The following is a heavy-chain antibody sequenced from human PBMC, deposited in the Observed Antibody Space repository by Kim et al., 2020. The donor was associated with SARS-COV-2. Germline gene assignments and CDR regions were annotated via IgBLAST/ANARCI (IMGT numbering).Heavy chain of an antibody. CDR1: GGSISSYY. D-gene: IGHD3-3*01. J-gene: IGHJ4*01. Sequence: SETLSLTCTVSGGSISSYYWSWIRQPPGKGLEWIGYIYYSGSTNYNPSLKSRVTISVDTSKNQFSLKLSSVTAADTAVYYCARGRSADFWSGSLTFYFD. V-gene: IGHV4-59*01. CDR2: IYYSGST. CDR3: ARGRSADFWSGSLTFYFD.